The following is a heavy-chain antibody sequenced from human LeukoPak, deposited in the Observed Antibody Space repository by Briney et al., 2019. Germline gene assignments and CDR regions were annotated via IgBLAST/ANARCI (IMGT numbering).Heavy chain of an antibody. CDR1: GFTFDDYA. CDR2: ISWNSDSI. J-gene: IGHJ5*02. Sequence: AGGSLRLSCAASGFTFDDYAMHWVRQGPGKGLEWVSGISWNSDSIGYAVSVKGRFTISRDNARNSLYLQMNSLRDEDTALYYCAKASFPAAIIGWFDPWGQGTLVTVSS. CDR3: AKASFPAAIIGWFDP. V-gene: IGHV3-9*01. D-gene: IGHD2-2*02.